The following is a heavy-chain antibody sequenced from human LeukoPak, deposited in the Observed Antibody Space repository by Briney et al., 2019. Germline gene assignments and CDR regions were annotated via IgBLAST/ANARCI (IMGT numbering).Heavy chain of an antibody. D-gene: IGHD7-27*01. CDR2: IWYDGSNK. V-gene: IGHV3-30*02. J-gene: IGHJ6*03. Sequence: GGSLRLSCAASGFTFSSYGMHWVRQAPGKGLEWVAVIWYDGSNKYYADSVKGRFTISRDNSKNTLYLQMNSLRAEDTAVYYCAKYSGDQAYYYMDVWGKGTTVTVSS. CDR3: AKYSGDQAYYYMDV. CDR1: GFTFSSYG.